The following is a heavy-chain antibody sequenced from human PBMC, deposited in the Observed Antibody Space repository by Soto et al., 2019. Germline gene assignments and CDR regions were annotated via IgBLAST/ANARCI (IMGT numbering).Heavy chain of an antibody. CDR3: ARSLLTSSWYAGS. Sequence: KPSETLSLTCVVSGYSISSGCYWGWIREPPGKGLEWIGSIYHSGTTYYNPPLKSRVTISLDTSRNQFSLKLTSVTAADTAVYYCARSLLTSSWYAGSWGQGTLVTVSS. J-gene: IGHJ5*02. V-gene: IGHV4-38-2*01. CDR2: IYHSGTT. D-gene: IGHD6-13*01. CDR1: GYSISSGCY.